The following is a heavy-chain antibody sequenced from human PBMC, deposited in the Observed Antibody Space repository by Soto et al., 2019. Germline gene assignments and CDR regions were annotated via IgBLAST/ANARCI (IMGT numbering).Heavy chain of an antibody. J-gene: IGHJ4*02. CDR1: GGSISSGNYY. V-gene: IGHV4-30-4*01. Sequence: QVQLQESGPGLVKPSQTLSLTCTVSGGSISSGNYYWSWIRQPPGKGLEWIGFISYSGSTYYSTSRKSRVTISVDPSKSQFSLNLSFVTAADTAVYYCATMGTPATGLYFFDYWGQGSLVTVSS. D-gene: IGHD2-15*01. CDR3: ATMGTPATGLYFFDY. CDR2: ISYSGST.